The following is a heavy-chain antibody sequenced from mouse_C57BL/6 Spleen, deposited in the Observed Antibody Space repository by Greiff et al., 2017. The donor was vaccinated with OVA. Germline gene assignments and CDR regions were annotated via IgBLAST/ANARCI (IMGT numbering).Heavy chain of an antibody. J-gene: IGHJ1*03. CDR1: GYTFTSYG. V-gene: IGHV1-81*01. CDR3: ARVGPYYGSSYWYFDV. D-gene: IGHD1-1*01. CDR2: IYPRSGNT. Sequence: QVQLQQSGAELARPGASVKLSCKASGYTFTSYGISWVKQRTGQGLEWIGEIYPRSGNTYYNEKFKGKATLTADKSSSTAYMELRSLTSEDSAVYFWARVGPYYGSSYWYFDVWGTGTTVTVSS.